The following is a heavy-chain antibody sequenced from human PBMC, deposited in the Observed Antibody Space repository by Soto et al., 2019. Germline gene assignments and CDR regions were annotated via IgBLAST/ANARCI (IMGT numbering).Heavy chain of an antibody. Sequence: QVQLVQSGAEVKKRGASVKVSSKASGYTFTSYDINWVRQATGQGLEWMGWMNPNSGNTGYAQKFQGRVTMTRNTSISTAYMELSSLRSEDTAVYYCAGVTVAGTPPVDYWGQGTLVTVSS. CDR1: GYTFTSYD. CDR2: MNPNSGNT. J-gene: IGHJ4*02. D-gene: IGHD6-19*01. V-gene: IGHV1-8*01. CDR3: AGVTVAGTPPVDY.